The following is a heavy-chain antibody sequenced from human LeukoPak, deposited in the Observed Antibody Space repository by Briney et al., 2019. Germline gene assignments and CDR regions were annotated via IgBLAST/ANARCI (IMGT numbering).Heavy chain of an antibody. CDR3: ARAGGSVGWYGTIDS. J-gene: IGHJ4*02. CDR2: LYTSGTT. CDR1: GGSISSGSYY. Sequence: SETLSLTCTVSGGSISSGSYYWTWIRQPAGKGLEWIGHLYTSGTTSYNPSLQSRVTISADTSKHQFSLRLTSVTAADTAVYYCARAGGSVGWYGTIDSWGQGTLVTASS. V-gene: IGHV4-61*09. D-gene: IGHD6-19*01.